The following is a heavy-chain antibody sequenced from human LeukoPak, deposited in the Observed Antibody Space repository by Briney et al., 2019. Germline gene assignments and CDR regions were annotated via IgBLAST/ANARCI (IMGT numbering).Heavy chain of an antibody. J-gene: IGHJ3*02. CDR1: GFTFSDYY. CDR2: ISSSGSTI. CDR3: AGRVVTAIRDAFDI. V-gene: IGHV3-11*01. D-gene: IGHD2-21*02. Sequence: PGGSLRLSCAASGFTFSDYYMTWIRQAPGKGLEWVSYISSSGSTIYYADSVKGRFTISRDNAKNSLYLQMNSLRAEDTAVYYCAGRVVTAIRDAFDIWGQGTMVTVSS.